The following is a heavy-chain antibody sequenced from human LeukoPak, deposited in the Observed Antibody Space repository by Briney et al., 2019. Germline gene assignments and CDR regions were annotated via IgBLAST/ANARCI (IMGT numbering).Heavy chain of an antibody. CDR3: ATGRSCTTCYLPDY. CDR1: GFTFSSYA. Sequence: PGGSLRLSCAASGFTFSSYAMSWVRQAPGKGLEWVANISQDGGEKYYVDSVKGRFTISRDNAKNSLYLQMDSLRAEDTAVYHCATGRSCTTCYLPDYWGQGTLVTVSS. CDR2: ISQDGGEK. D-gene: IGHD2-2*01. J-gene: IGHJ4*02. V-gene: IGHV3-7*01.